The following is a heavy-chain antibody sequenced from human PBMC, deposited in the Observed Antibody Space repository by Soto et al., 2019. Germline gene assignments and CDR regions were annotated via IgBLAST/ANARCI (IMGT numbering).Heavy chain of an antibody. V-gene: IGHV1-69*01. CDR1: GGTFSSYA. CDR3: ARGGEVDTAMVNVLDY. Sequence: QVQLVQSGAEVKKPGSSVKVSCKASGGTFSSYAISWVRQAPGQGLEWMGGIIPIFGTANYAQKFQGRVTITADESTSTAYMARSSLRSEDTAVYYCARGGEVDTAMVNVLDYWGQGTLVTVSS. D-gene: IGHD5-18*01. J-gene: IGHJ4*02. CDR2: IIPIFGTA.